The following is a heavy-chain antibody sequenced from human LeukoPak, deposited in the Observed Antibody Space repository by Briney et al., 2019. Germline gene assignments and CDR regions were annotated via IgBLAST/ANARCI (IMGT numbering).Heavy chain of an antibody. Sequence: ASVTVSFTASGYTFTVYYMHWVRQAPGQGLEWMGWINPNSGGTNYSQKFQGRVTITRDTSISTAYTELSRLRSDDTAVYYCARNLVVPAASRGDYYYYMDVWGKGTTVTISS. J-gene: IGHJ6*03. V-gene: IGHV1-2*02. CDR2: INPNSGGT. CDR1: GYTFTVYY. CDR3: ARNLVVPAASRGDYYYYMDV. D-gene: IGHD2-2*01.